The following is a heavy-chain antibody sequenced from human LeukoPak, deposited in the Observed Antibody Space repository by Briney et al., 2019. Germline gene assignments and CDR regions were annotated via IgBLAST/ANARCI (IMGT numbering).Heavy chain of an antibody. Sequence: SETLSLTCTVYGGSFSGYYWSWIRQPPGKGLEWIGEINHSGSTNYNPSLKSRVTISVDTSKNQLSLKLSSVTAADTAVYYCARGHQKGYCSSTSCYANDYWGQGTLVTVSS. D-gene: IGHD2-2*01. J-gene: IGHJ4*02. V-gene: IGHV4-34*01. CDR3: ARGHQKGYCSSTSCYANDY. CDR1: GGSFSGYY. CDR2: INHSGST.